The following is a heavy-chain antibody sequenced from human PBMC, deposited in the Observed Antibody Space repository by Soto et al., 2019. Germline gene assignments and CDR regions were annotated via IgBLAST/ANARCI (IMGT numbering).Heavy chain of an antibody. CDR3: ARSQEKDDGYTVDTAMVKGIDY. CDR1: GYTFTGYY. J-gene: IGHJ4*02. V-gene: IGHV1-2*02. D-gene: IGHD5-18*01. Sequence: ASVKVSCKASGYTFTGYYMHWVRQAPGQGLEWMGWINPNSGGTNYAQKFQGRVTMTRDTSISTAYMELSRLRSNDTAVYYCARSQEKDDGYTVDTAMVKGIDYWGQGTLVTVSS. CDR2: INPNSGGT.